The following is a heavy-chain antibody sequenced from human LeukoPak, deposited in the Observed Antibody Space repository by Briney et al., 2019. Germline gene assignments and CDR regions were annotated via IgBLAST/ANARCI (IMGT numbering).Heavy chain of an antibody. Sequence: PGGSLRLSCAASGFTLSSLAMHWVRQASGKGLEGVSSSGTRSGTKYYADSVMGRFTISRDSAMNSVSLQINSLRAEDTAVYYCLLQMTYGELSDPDFRGQGTLVTVSS. CDR1: GFTLSSLA. CDR3: LLQMTYGELSDPDF. J-gene: IGHJ4*02. D-gene: IGHD3-16*02. V-gene: IGHV3-21*01. CDR2: SGTRSGTK.